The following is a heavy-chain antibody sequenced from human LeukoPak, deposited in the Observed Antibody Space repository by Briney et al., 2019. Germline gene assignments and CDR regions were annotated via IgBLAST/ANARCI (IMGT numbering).Heavy chain of an antibody. CDR2: INPSGGST. CDR3: ARKYNCGGDCFDY. V-gene: IGHV1-46*01. D-gene: IGHD2-21*02. CDR1: GYTFTSYY. Sequence: WASVKVSCKASGYTFTSYYMHWVRQAPGQGLEWMGIINPSGGSTSYAQKFQGSVTMTRDTSTSTVYMELSSLRSEDTAVYYCARKYNCGGDCFDYWGQGTLVTVS. J-gene: IGHJ4*02.